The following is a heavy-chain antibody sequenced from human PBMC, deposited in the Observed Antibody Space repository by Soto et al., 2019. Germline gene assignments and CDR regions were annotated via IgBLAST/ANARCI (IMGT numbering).Heavy chain of an antibody. D-gene: IGHD3-9*01. Sequence: ASVKVSCKASGYSLTAYYIHWLRQAPGQGLEWMGWINPNTGGTNYAQKFQGRVTVTTATSLNLVYMELNRLRYDDTAVYYCACSRWTGTSDAFDFWGQGSMVTVSS. CDR3: ACSRWTGTSDAFDF. CDR1: GYSLTAYY. CDR2: INPNTGGT. J-gene: IGHJ3*01. V-gene: IGHV1-2*02.